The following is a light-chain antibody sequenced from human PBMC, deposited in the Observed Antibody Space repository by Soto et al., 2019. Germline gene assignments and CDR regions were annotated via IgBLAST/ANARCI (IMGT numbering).Light chain of an antibody. V-gene: IGKV1-39*01. Sequence: DIQVTQSPSSLSASVGDRVTITCRTNQGISCCLNWYQQKPGKAPKILIYAASTLQSGVPSRFLGSGLVADFTLTICSLQPEDFATYYCQQSYGAPLTFGGGTKVEIK. J-gene: IGKJ4*02. CDR1: QGISCC. CDR2: AAS. CDR3: QQSYGAPLT.